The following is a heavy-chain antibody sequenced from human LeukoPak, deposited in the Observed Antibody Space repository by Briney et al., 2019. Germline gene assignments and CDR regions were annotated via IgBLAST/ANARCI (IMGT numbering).Heavy chain of an antibody. V-gene: IGHV4-61*02. Sequence: SQTLSLTCTVSGGSISSCCYYWSWLPQPAGKGLEWIGRIYTSGSTNYNPSLKSRVTISVDTSKNQFSLKLSSVTAADTAVYYCAGYDYTDFDYWGQGTLVTVSS. CDR1: GGSISSCCYY. CDR3: AGYDYTDFDY. J-gene: IGHJ4*02. CDR2: IYTSGST. D-gene: IGHD3-22*01.